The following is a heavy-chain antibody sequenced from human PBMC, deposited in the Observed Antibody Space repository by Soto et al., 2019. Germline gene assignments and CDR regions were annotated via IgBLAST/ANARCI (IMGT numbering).Heavy chain of an antibody. CDR2: VSASGLNT. CDR3: AKARPRRTSGYVFDY. D-gene: IGHD5-18*01. CDR1: GFTFSTYA. Sequence: EVQLLESGGKLVQPGGSLTLSCAASGFTFSTYAMAWVRQAPGKGLEWVSGVSASGLNTDYADPVKGRFYISRDNSMNTVSLQLNSLRAEDTVLYYCAKARPRRTSGYVFDYWGQGKPVTVSP. J-gene: IGHJ4*02. V-gene: IGHV3-23*01.